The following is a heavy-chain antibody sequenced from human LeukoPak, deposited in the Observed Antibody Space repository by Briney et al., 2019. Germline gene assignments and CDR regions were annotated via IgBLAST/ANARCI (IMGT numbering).Heavy chain of an antibody. CDR1: GFTFSSYG. D-gene: IGHD3-9*01. J-gene: IGHJ4*02. CDR2: IRYDGSNK. Sequence: GGSLRLSCAASGFTFSSYGMHWVRQAPGKGLEWVAFIRYDGSNKYYADSVKGRFTISRDNSKNTLYLQMNSLRAEDTAVYYCAKDLKTYYDILTGYSPFDYWGQGTLVTVSS. V-gene: IGHV3-30*02. CDR3: AKDLKTYYDILTGYSPFDY.